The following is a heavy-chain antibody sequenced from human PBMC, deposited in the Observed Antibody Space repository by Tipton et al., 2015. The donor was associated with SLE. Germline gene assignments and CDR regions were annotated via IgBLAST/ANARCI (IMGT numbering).Heavy chain of an antibody. V-gene: IGHV3-33*03. CDR3: AKPGQLYSSPGDYFDY. CDR2: IWYDGTNK. Sequence: SLRLSCAASGFTFSNFGMHWVRQAPGKGLEWVAVIWYDGTNKLYADSVKGRFTISRDKSKNTLYLQMNSLRAEDTAVYYCAKPGQLYSSPGDYFDYWGQGTLVTVSS. CDR1: GFTFSNFG. J-gene: IGHJ4*02. D-gene: IGHD6-13*01.